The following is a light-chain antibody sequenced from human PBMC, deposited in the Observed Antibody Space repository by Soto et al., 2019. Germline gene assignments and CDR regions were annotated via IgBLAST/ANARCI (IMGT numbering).Light chain of an antibody. J-gene: IGKJ1*01. CDR3: QQYEAVVT. CDR2: GAS. Sequence: EIVLTQSPGTLSWSPGERATLSFMASQSLTNNYFAWYQQKPGRALRLLIDGASTRATGIPDRFSGSGSGTDFTLTISRLEPEDVAVYYCQQYEAVVTFGQGTKVDIK. CDR1: QSLTNNY. V-gene: IGKV3-20*01.